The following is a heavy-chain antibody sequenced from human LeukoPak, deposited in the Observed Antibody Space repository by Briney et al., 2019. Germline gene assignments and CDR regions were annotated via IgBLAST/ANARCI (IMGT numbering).Heavy chain of an antibody. CDR2: IWYDGSNK. CDR3: ARLGSRWSLDY. Sequence: GRSLRLSCAASGFSISSYGMDWVRQAPGKGLEWVAVIWYDGSNKYYTDSVKGRFTITRHNSKNTGFLQMNSLRAEDTAVYYCARLGSRWSLDYWGQGTLVTVSS. D-gene: IGHD6-13*01. CDR1: GFSISSYG. V-gene: IGHV3-33*01. J-gene: IGHJ4*02.